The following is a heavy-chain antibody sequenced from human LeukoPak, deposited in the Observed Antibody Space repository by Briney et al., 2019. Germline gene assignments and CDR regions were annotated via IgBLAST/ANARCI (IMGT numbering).Heavy chain of an antibody. CDR2: SDPEEVTT. CDR3: VTGVPLNSGSHWWGSFDH. CDR1: GYTLSELS. J-gene: IGHJ4*02. V-gene: IGHV1-24*01. Sequence: ASVEVSCKISGYTLSELSIHWVRQAPGKGLEWMGCSDPEEVTTVYAQRFQGRVSMTGDTSANTAYMELSSLRFEDTAVYYCVTGVPLNSGSHWWGSFDHWGQGTLVTVSS. D-gene: IGHD1-26*01.